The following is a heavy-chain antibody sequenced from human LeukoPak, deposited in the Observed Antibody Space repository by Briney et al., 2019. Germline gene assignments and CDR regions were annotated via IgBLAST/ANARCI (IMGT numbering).Heavy chain of an antibody. Sequence: GESLKISCKGSGYSFTSYWIGWVRQMPGKGLEWMGIIYPGDSDTRYSPSFQGQVTISADKSISTAYLQWSSLKASDTAMYYCAAGYCSGGSCHPGNYYYYGMDVWDQGTTVTVSS. CDR1: GYSFTSYW. CDR3: AAGYCSGGSCHPGNYYYYGMDV. D-gene: IGHD2-15*01. CDR2: IYPGDSDT. V-gene: IGHV5-51*01. J-gene: IGHJ6*02.